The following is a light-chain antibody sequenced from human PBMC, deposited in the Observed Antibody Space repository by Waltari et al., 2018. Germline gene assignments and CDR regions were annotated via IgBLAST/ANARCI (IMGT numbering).Light chain of an antibody. J-gene: IGKJ5*01. CDR2: AAS. Sequence: EIVLTQSPGTLPLSPGERATLSCRASQSVVGLAWYQQTPGQAPRLLIYAASTRATGIPDRFSGSGSGTDFTLTISRLEPEDFAVYYCQQYGSSPPITFGQGTRLEIK. CDR1: QSVVG. CDR3: QQYGSSPPIT. V-gene: IGKV3-20*01.